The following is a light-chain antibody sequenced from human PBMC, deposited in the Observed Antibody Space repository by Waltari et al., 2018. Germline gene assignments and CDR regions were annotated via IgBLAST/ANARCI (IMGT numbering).Light chain of an antibody. CDR1: QGISSY. V-gene: IGKV1-9*01. CDR3: QQANSFLGT. CDR2: TAS. J-gene: IGKJ1*01. Sequence: DIQLTQSPSFLSASVGDRVTITCRSSQGISSYLAWYQQKAGKAPKLLIHTASTLQGGVPSRFSGSGSGTDFTLTISSLQPEDFATYYCQQANSFLGTFGQGTKVEIK.